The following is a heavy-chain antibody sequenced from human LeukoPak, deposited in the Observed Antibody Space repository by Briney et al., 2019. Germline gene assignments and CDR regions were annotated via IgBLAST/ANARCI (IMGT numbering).Heavy chain of an antibody. CDR1: GFTFSSYA. CDR3: AKSTRAVMAMMDV. Sequence: PGGSLRLSCAASGFTFSSYAIHWVRQAPGKGLEWVAVISFDGTDAFYADSVKGRFTISRDNAKNSLFLQMNSLRAEDTAVYFCAKSTRAVMAMMDVWGKGTTVTVSS. V-gene: IGHV3-30*04. J-gene: IGHJ6*04. CDR2: ISFDGTDA. D-gene: IGHD3-16*01.